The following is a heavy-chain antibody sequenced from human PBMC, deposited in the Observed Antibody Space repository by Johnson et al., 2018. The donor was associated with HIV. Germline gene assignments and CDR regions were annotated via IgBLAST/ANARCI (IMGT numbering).Heavy chain of an antibody. CDR3: ANLGYSSSWDYDGFDI. CDR2: ISSSGSTK. Sequence: QMLLVESGGGLVKPGGSLRLSCAASGFTFSDYYMSWIRQAPGKGLEWVSYISSSGSTKYYADSVKGRFTISRDNSKNTLYLQMNSLRAEDTAVYYCANLGYSSSWDYDGFDIWGLGTMVTVSS. V-gene: IGHV3-11*01. CDR1: GFTFSDYY. D-gene: IGHD6-13*01. J-gene: IGHJ3*02.